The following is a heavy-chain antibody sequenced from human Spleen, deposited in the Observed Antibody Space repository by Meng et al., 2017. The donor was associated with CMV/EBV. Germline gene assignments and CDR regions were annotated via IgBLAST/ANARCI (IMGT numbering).Heavy chain of an antibody. CDR2: IKSKTDGGTT. Sequence: GESLKISCAASGFTFSNAWMSWVRQAPGKGLEWVGRIKSKTDGGTTDYAAPVKGRFTISRDDSKNTLYLQMNSLRAEDTAVYYCARLDQEGYYYGMDVWGQGTTVTVSS. J-gene: IGHJ6*02. V-gene: IGHV3-15*01. CDR3: ARLDQEGYYYGMDV. CDR1: GFTFSNAW.